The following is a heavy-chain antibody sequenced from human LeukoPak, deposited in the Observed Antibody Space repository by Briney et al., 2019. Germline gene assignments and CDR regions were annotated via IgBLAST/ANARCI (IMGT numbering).Heavy chain of an antibody. Sequence: GGSLRLSCTASGFSFSDNFMGWLRQAPGKGLEWVSYINSGGDTIHYSGAVKGRFSISRDNSKRLLYLQMSRLRIDDTALYYCARGGSGWTSNHWGQGTLVSVSS. CDR2: INSGGDTI. J-gene: IGHJ4*02. V-gene: IGHV3-11*01. CDR3: ARGGSGWTSNH. D-gene: IGHD3/OR15-3a*01. CDR1: GFSFSDNF.